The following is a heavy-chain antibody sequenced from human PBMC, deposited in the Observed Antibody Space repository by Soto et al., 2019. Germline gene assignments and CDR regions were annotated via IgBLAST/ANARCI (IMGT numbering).Heavy chain of an antibody. V-gene: IGHV3-30-3*01. Sequence: GESLKISCAASGFSFSDDAMHWVRQAPGQGLEWVAVITYDGSNKYYADSVRGRFTISRDNSKSTLYLQMDSLIIDDTAVYYCARDVGTQLDFWSTSGMDVWGQGTTVTVSS. J-gene: IGHJ6*02. D-gene: IGHD3-3*01. CDR3: ARDVGTQLDFWSTSGMDV. CDR2: ITYDGSNK. CDR1: GFSFSDDA.